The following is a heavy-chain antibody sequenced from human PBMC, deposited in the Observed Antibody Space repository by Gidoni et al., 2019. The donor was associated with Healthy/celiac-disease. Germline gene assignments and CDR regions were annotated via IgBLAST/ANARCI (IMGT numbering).Heavy chain of an antibody. J-gene: IGHJ3*02. CDR1: GFTFSSYA. CDR2: ISGSGGST. Sequence: EVQLLESGGGLVQPGGSLRLSCAASGFTFSSYAMRWFRQAPGKGLAWVSAISGSGGSTYYADSVKGRFTISRDNSKNTLYLQMNSLRAEDTAVYYCAKGSGGAFDIWGQGTMVTVSS. D-gene: IGHD1-26*01. V-gene: IGHV3-23*01. CDR3: AKGSGGAFDI.